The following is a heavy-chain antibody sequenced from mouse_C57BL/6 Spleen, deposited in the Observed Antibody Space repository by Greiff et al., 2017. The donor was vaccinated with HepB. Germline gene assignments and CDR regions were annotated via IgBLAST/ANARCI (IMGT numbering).Heavy chain of an antibody. D-gene: IGHD1-1*01. CDR2: ISSGSSTI. CDR1: GFTFSDYG. V-gene: IGHV5-17*01. Sequence: EVQLQESGGGLVKPGGSLKLSCAASGFTFSDYGMHWVRQAPEKGLEWVAYISSGSSTIYYADTVKGRFTISRDNAKNTLFLQMTSLRSEDTAMYYCATSTDSFMDYWGQGTSVTVSS. J-gene: IGHJ4*01. CDR3: ATSTDSFMDY.